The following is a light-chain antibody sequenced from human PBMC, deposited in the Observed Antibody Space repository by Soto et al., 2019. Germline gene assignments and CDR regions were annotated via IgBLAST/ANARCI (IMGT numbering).Light chain of an antibody. CDR1: SSNIGNNY. Sequence: QSVLTQPPSVSAAPGQRVTISCSGSSSNIGNNYVSWYRQLPGTAPKLLIYDNNRRPSGISDRFSGSKSGTSATLDITGLQTGDEADYYCGTWDSSLNCVVFGGGTQLTVL. V-gene: IGLV1-51*01. CDR3: GTWDSSLNCVV. CDR2: DNN. J-gene: IGLJ2*01.